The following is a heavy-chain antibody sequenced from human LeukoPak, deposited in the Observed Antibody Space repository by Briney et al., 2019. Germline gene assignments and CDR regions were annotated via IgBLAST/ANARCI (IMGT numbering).Heavy chain of an antibody. CDR3: AKAKGRIVVRAFDI. J-gene: IGHJ3*02. CDR2: ISGSGGST. D-gene: IGHD3-22*01. CDR1: GFTFSSYG. Sequence: GGSLRLSCAASGFTFSSYGMHWVRQAPGKGLEWVSAISGSGGSTYYADSVKGRFTISRDNSKNTLYLQMNSLRAEDTAVYYCAKAKGRIVVRAFDIWGQGTMVTVSS. V-gene: IGHV3-23*01.